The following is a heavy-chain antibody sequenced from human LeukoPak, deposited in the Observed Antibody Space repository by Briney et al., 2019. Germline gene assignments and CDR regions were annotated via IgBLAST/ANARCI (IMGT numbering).Heavy chain of an antibody. D-gene: IGHD2-15*01. CDR1: GGTFSSYA. CDR3: AREPYCYGGSCYGF. Sequence: SVKVSCKASGGTFSSYAISWVRQAPGQGLEWMGGIIPIFGTANYAQKFQGRVTITADESTSTAYMELSSLRSEDTAVYYWAREPYCYGGSCYGFWGPGTLVHVFS. J-gene: IGHJ1*01. CDR2: IIPIFGTA. V-gene: IGHV1-69*13.